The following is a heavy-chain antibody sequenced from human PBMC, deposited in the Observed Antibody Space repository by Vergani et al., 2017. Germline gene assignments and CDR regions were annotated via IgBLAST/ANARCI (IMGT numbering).Heavy chain of an antibody. J-gene: IGHJ6*03. CDR2: ISGSGGST. CDR3: AKDWVYCSSTSCYKDYYYYMDV. Sequence: EVQLVESGGGLVQPGGSLRLSCAASGFTFSSYAMSWVRQAPGKGLEWVSAISGSGGSTYYADSVKGRFTISRDNSKNTLYLQMNSLRAEDTAVYYCAKDWVYCSSTSCYKDYYYYMDVWGKGTTVTVSS. D-gene: IGHD2-2*02. CDR1: GFTFSSYA. V-gene: IGHV3-23*04.